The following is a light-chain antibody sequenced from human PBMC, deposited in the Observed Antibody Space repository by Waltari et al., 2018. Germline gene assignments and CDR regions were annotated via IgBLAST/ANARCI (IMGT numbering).Light chain of an antibody. CDR1: QSVLYSSNNKNY. CDR3: QQYYSTPF. CDR2: WAS. V-gene: IGKV4-1*01. J-gene: IGKJ3*01. Sequence: DIVMTQSPDSLAVSLGERATINCKFSQSVLYSSNNKNYLAWYQQKPGQPPKLLIYWASTRESGVPDRFSGSGSGTDFTLTISSLQAEDVAVYYCQQYYSTPFFGPGTKVDIK.